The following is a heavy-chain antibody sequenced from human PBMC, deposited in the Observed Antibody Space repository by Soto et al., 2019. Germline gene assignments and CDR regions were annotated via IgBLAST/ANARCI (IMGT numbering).Heavy chain of an antibody. V-gene: IGHV3-21*01. Sequence: EVQLVESGGGLVKPGGSLRLSCAASGFTFSSYSMNWVRQAPGKGLEWVSSISSSSSYIYYAASVKGRFTISRDNAKNSLYLQMNSLRAEDTAVYYCARETIAVAGANDYWGQGTLVTVSS. D-gene: IGHD6-19*01. J-gene: IGHJ4*02. CDR1: GFTFSSYS. CDR2: ISSSSSYI. CDR3: ARETIAVAGANDY.